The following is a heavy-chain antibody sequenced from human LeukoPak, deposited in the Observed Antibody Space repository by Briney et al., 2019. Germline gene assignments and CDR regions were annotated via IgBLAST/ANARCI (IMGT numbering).Heavy chain of an antibody. Sequence: SETLSLTCTVSGGSISNHYWSWIRQAPGKGLEWIGYVYYSGSTNYNPSVKSRVTISVDTSNNQFSLRLSSVTAADTAVYYCAKHLTNAYYDMIWFDPWGQGTLVTVTS. CDR1: GGSISNHY. V-gene: IGHV4-59*11. CDR2: VYYSGST. D-gene: IGHD3-16*01. J-gene: IGHJ5*02. CDR3: AKHLTNAYYDMIWFDP.